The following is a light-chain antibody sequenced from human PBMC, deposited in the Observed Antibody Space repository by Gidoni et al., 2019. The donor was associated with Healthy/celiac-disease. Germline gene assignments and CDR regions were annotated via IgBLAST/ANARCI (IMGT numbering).Light chain of an antibody. CDR3: AAWDDSLNGVV. CDR2: SNK. Sequence: QSVLTQPPSASGTPGQRVTISCSGSSSNIGSNTVNWYQPLPGTAPKLLIYSNKQRPSGVPARFSGSKSGTSAALASSGLQSEDEADYYCAAWDDSLNGVVFGGGTKLTVL. CDR1: SSNIGSNT. V-gene: IGLV1-44*01. J-gene: IGLJ2*01.